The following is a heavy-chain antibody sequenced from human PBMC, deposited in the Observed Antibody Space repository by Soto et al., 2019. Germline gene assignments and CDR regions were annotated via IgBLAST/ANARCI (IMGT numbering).Heavy chain of an antibody. Sequence: QVQLVQSGAEVKKPGSSVKVPCKASGGTFSSYAISWVRQAPGQGLEWMGGIIPIFGTANYAQKFQGRVTITADKSTSTAYMELSSLRSEDTAVYYCAREFLGYCTNGVCYTKYYYYYYGMDVWGQGTTVTVSS. J-gene: IGHJ6*02. V-gene: IGHV1-69*06. D-gene: IGHD2-8*01. CDR3: AREFLGYCTNGVCYTKYYYYYYGMDV. CDR1: GGTFSSYA. CDR2: IIPIFGTA.